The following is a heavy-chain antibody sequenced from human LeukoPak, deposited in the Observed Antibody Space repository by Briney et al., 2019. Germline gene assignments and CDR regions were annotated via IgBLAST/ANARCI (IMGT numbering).Heavy chain of an antibody. CDR2: ISAYNGNT. D-gene: IGHD3-9*01. Sequence: ASVKVSCKASGYTFISYGISWVRQAPGQGLEWMGWISAYNGNTNYAQKLQGRVTMTTDTSTSTAYMELRSLRSDDTAVYYCARVRGDYDILTGYSFDYWGQGTLVTVSS. J-gene: IGHJ4*02. V-gene: IGHV1-18*01. CDR1: GYTFISYG. CDR3: ARVRGDYDILTGYSFDY.